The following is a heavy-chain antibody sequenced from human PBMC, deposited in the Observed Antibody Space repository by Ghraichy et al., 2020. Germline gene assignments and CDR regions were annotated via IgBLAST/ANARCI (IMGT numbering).Heavy chain of an antibody. J-gene: IGHJ6*02. D-gene: IGHD2-21*02. CDR3: ARGGSHCGGDCYYYYYYGMDV. CDR2: INHSGST. CDR1: GGSFSGYY. V-gene: IGHV4-34*01. Sequence: SETLSLTCAVYGGSFSGYYWSWIRQPPGKGLEWIGEINHSGSTNYNPYLKSRVTISVDTSKNQFSLKLSSVTAADTAVYYCARGGSHCGGDCYYYYYYGMDVWGQGTTVTVSS.